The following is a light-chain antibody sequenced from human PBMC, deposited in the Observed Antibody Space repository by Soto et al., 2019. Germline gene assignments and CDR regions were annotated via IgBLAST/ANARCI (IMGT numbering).Light chain of an antibody. CDR3: QQTYSDIS. V-gene: IGKV1-39*01. CDR1: QNIGRF. Sequence: DIQMTQSPSSLSASVGDRVAVTCRASQNIGRFLNWHQQKPGKAPNVLINVASTLRSGVPSRFSGSGSGADFNLTINSLQPEDFASYHCQQTYSDISFGGGTKV. J-gene: IGKJ4*01. CDR2: VAS.